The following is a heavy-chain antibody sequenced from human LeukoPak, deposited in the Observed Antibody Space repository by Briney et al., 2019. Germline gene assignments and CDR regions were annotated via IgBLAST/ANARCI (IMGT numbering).Heavy chain of an antibody. CDR1: GFTFSDYY. CDR3: ARGSSRGMDV. CDR2: ISSIGSTI. Sequence: GGSLRLSCAASGFTFSDYYMSWIRQAPGKGLEWVSYISSIGSTIYYAHSVKRRFTISRDNAKNSLYLQMNGLRAEDTAVYYCARGSSRGMDVWGQGTTVTVSS. V-gene: IGHV3-11*01. J-gene: IGHJ6*02.